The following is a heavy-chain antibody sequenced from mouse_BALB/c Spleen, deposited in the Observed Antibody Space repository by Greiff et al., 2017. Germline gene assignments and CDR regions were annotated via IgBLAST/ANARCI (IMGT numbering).Heavy chain of an antibody. CDR1: GFSLTSYG. D-gene: IGHD2-4*01. CDR3: ARVGRGLDYAMDY. CDR2: IWAGGST. J-gene: IGHJ4*01. Sequence: QVQLKQSGPGLVAPSQSLSITCTVSGFSLTSYGVHWVRQPPGKGLEWLGVIWAGGSTNYNSALMSRLSISKDNSKSQVFLKMNSLQTDDTAMYYCARVGRGLDYAMDYWGQGTSVTVSS. V-gene: IGHV2-9*02.